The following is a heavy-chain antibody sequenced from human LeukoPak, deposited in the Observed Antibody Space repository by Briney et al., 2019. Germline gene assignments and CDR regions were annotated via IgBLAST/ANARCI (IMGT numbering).Heavy chain of an antibody. D-gene: IGHD3-10*01. J-gene: IGHJ4*02. Sequence: GGSLRLSCAASGFTVSSNYMSWVRQAPGKGLEWVSGISGSGVDTHYADSVKGRFRISRDNSKNTLYLQLNSLRAEDTAVYYCASGTYRLGDYWGLGTLVTVSS. CDR1: GFTVSSNY. CDR3: ASGTYRLGDY. V-gene: IGHV3-23*01. CDR2: ISGSGVDT.